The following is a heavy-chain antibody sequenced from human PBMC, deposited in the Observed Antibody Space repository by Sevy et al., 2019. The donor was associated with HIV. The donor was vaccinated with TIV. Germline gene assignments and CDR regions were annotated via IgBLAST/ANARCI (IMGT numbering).Heavy chain of an antibody. CDR1: GITFSGAW. Sequence: GGSLRLSCAASGITFSGAWMSWVRLVPGKGLEWLGRIKSETDGGAADYAAAVKGRFTISRDDSKETLYLQLNSLKTEDTAVYYCTTDLGFYRSNWGQGALVTVSS. CDR2: IKSETDGGAA. J-gene: IGHJ4*02. V-gene: IGHV3-15*01. CDR3: TTDLGFYRSN. D-gene: IGHD4-4*01.